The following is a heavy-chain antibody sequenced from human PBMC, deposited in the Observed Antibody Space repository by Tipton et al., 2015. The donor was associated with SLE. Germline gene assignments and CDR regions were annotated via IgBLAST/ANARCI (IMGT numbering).Heavy chain of an antibody. Sequence: SLRLSCAASGFTVGNDYMSWVRQAPGKGLEWVSVIYSGGNTYSADSVNGRFTISRDNSKNTLFLQMNNLRAEDTAVYYCARSSSSRYYYALDVWGQGTTVTVSS. CDR3: ARSSSSRYYYALDV. CDR1: GFTVGNDY. CDR2: IYSGGNT. D-gene: IGHD6-6*01. J-gene: IGHJ6*02. V-gene: IGHV3-66*01.